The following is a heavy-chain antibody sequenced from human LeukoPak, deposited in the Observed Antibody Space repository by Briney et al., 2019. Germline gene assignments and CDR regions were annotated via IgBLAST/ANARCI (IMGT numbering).Heavy chain of an antibody. J-gene: IGHJ3*02. CDR1: GYSFTSYW. Sequence: GESLKISCKGSGYSFTSYWIGWVRQMPGKGLEWMGIIYPGDSDTRYSPSFQGQVTISADKSISTAYLQWSSLKASDTAMYYCARLEHSSTSSLALPDAFDIWGQGTMVTVSS. CDR2: IYPGDSDT. D-gene: IGHD2-2*01. V-gene: IGHV5-51*01. CDR3: ARLEHSSTSSLALPDAFDI.